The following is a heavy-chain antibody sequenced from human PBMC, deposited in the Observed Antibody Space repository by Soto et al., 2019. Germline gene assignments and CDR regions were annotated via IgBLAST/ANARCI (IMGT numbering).Heavy chain of an antibody. CDR1: GYSFTCYL. V-gene: IGHV5-10-1*01. D-gene: IGHD5-12*01. CDR2: IDPSDSYT. J-gene: IGHJ4*02. CDR3: ARRSIGMATSPFDY. Sequence: GASLKISCKGSGYSFTCYLISRVPQMPGKGLEWMGRIDPSDSYTNYSPSFQGHVTISADKSISTAYLQWSSLKASDTAMYYCARRSIGMATSPFDYWGQGTLVTVSS.